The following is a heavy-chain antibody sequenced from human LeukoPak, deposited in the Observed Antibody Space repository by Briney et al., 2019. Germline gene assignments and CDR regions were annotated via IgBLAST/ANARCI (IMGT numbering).Heavy chain of an antibody. CDR1: GYSFTSYW. V-gene: IGHV5-51*01. Sequence: GESLKISCKGSGYSFTSYWIGWVRQMPGKGLEWMGIIYPGDSDTRYSPSFQGQVTISADKSISTAYLQWSSLRASDTAMYYCASRFLNWGEIGEAFDIWGQGTMVTVSS. CDR3: ASRFLNWGEIGEAFDI. CDR2: IYPGDSDT. J-gene: IGHJ3*02. D-gene: IGHD7-27*01.